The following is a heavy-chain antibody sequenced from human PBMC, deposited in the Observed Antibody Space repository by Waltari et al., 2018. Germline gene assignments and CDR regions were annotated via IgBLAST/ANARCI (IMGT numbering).Heavy chain of an antibody. V-gene: IGHV4-59*01. CDR1: GGSISSYY. J-gene: IGHJ6*02. D-gene: IGHD2-15*01. CDR2: IYYSGST. CDR3: ARDRPGYCSGGSCAPHYYYGMDV. Sequence: QVQLQESGPGLVKPSETLSLTCTVSGGSISSYYWSWIRQPPGKGLEWIGYIYYSGSTNYNTSLKSRVTISVDTSKNQFSLKLSSVTAADTAVYYCARDRPGYCSGGSCAPHYYYGMDVWGQGTTVTVSS.